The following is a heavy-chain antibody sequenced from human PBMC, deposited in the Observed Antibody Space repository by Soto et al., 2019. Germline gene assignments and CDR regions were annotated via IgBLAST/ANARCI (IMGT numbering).Heavy chain of an antibody. CDR3: ARWGAVAADGGYNGMDV. Sequence: SQTLSLTCAISGDSVSSNSAAWNWIRQSPSRGLEWLGRTYYRSKWYNDYAVSVKSRITINPDTSKNQFSLQLSSVTPEDTAVYYCARWGAVAADGGYNGMDVWSQGTTVTVSS. J-gene: IGHJ6*02. V-gene: IGHV6-1*01. CDR1: GDSVSSNSAA. D-gene: IGHD6-19*01. CDR2: TYYRSKWYN.